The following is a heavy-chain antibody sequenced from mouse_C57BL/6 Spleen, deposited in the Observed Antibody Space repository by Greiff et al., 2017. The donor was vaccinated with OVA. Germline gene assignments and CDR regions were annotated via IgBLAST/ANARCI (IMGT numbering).Heavy chain of an antibody. CDR2: ISDGGSYT. V-gene: IGHV5-4*01. J-gene: IGHJ4*01. Sequence: DVMLVESGGGLVKPGGSLKLSCAASGFTFSSYAMSWVRQTPEKRLEWVATISDGGSYTYYPDNVKGRFTISRDNAKNNLYLQMSHLKSEDTAMYYCARDGGLHAMDYWGQGTSVTVSS. CDR3: ARDGGLHAMDY. D-gene: IGHD2-4*01. CDR1: GFTFSSYA.